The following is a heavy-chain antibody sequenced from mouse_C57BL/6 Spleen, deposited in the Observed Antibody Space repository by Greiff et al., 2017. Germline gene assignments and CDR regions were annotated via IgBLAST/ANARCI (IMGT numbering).Heavy chain of an antibody. J-gene: IGHJ2*01. CDR1: GYTFTDYE. CDR2: IDPETGGT. V-gene: IGHV1-15*01. CDR3: TRWGYY. Sequence: QVQLKQSGAELVRPGASVTLSCKASGYTFTDYEMHWVKQTPVHGLEWIGAIDPETGGTAYNQKFKGKAILTADKSSSTAYMELRSLTSEDSAVYYCTRWGYYWGQGTTLTVAS.